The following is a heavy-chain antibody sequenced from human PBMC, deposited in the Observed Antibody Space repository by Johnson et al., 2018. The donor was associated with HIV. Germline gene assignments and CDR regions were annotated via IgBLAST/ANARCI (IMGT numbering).Heavy chain of an antibody. CDR3: ARERGISGGFDF. J-gene: IGHJ3*01. CDR1: GFTFSSYA. V-gene: IGHV3-66*01. D-gene: IGHD2-15*01. CDR2: IYSGGNT. Sequence: VQLVESGGGLVQPGGSLRLSCAASGFTFSSYAMSWVRQAPGKGLEWVPVIYSGGNTYYSDSVKGRFTISRDNSKNTLYLQMNSLRVEDTAVYYCARERGISGGFDFWGQGTRVSVSS.